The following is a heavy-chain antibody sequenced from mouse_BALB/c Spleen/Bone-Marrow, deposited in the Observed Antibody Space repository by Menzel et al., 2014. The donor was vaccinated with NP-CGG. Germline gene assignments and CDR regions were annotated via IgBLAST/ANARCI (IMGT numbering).Heavy chain of an antibody. CDR2: IYPSDSYT. Sequence: QLKDSGAELVMPGASVKLSCKASGYTFTNNWINWVKQRPGQGLEWIGNIYPSDSYTNYNQKFKDKATLTVDKSSSTAYMQLSSPTSEDSAVYYCTRGSSYVGYAMDYWGQGTSVTVSS. D-gene: IGHD1-1*01. V-gene: IGHV1S126*01. J-gene: IGHJ4*01. CDR3: TRGSSYVGYAMDY. CDR1: GYTFTNNW.